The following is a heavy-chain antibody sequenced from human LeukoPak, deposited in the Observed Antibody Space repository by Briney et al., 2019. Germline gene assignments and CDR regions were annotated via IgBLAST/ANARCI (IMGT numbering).Heavy chain of an antibody. V-gene: IGHV4-34*01. CDR3: ARVTGEDIVVLPADVRFDP. Sequence: PSETLSLTCAVYGGSFSGYYWSWIRQPPGKGLEWIGDINHSGSTNYNPSLKSRVTISVDTSKNQFSLKLCSVTAADTAVYYCARVTGEDIVVLPADVRFDPWGQGTLVTVSS. CDR1: GGSFSGYY. J-gene: IGHJ5*02. CDR2: INHSGST. D-gene: IGHD2-2*01.